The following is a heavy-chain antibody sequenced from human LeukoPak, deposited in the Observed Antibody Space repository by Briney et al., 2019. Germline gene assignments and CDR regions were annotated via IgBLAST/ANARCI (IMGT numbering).Heavy chain of an antibody. Sequence: SETLSLTCAVYGGSFSGYYWSWIRKPPGKGLEWVGEINHSGSTNYNPSLKSRVTISVDTSKNQFSLKLTSVTAADTAVYYCARGPVLLWFGELLRAEYFQHWGQGTLVTVSS. CDR3: ARGPVLLWFGELLRAEYFQH. V-gene: IGHV4-34*01. D-gene: IGHD3-10*01. J-gene: IGHJ1*01. CDR1: GGSFSGYY. CDR2: INHSGST.